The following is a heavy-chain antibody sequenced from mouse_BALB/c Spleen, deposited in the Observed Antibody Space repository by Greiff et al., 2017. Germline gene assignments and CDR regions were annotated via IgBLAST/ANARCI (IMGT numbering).Heavy chain of an antibody. D-gene: IGHD1-1*01. CDR3: ARRDYYEWFDY. V-gene: IGHV5-9-3*01. CDR2: ISSGGSYT. Sequence: EVQRVESGGGLVKPGGSLKLSCAASGFTFSSYAMSWVRQTPEKRLEWVATISSGGSYTYYPDSVKGRFTISRDNAKNTLYLQMSSLRSEDTAMYYCARRDYYEWFDYWGQGTTLTVSS. J-gene: IGHJ2*01. CDR1: GFTFSSYA.